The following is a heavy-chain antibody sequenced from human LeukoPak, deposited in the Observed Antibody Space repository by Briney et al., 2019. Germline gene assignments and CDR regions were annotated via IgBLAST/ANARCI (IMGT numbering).Heavy chain of an antibody. V-gene: IGHV4-39*01. CDR2: IYYGGST. D-gene: IGHD2-15*01. CDR3: ARPVGDCSGGSCYPTNYFDY. J-gene: IGHJ4*02. CDR1: GGSISSSSYY. Sequence: SETLSLTCTVSGGSISSSSYYWGWIRQPPGKGLEWIGSIYYGGSTYYNPSLKSRVTISVYTSKNQFSLRLSSVTAADTAVYYCARPVGDCSGGSCYPTNYFDYWGQGTLVTVSS.